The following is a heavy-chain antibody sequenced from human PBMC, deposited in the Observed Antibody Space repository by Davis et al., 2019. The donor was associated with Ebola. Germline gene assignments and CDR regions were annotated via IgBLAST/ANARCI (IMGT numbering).Heavy chain of an antibody. CDR2: IYSGGST. Sequence: PGGSLRLSCAASGFTVSSNYMSWVRQAPGKGLEWVSVIYSGGSTYYADSVKGRFTISRDNSKNTLYLQMNSLRAEDTAVYYWARGGIAASFAGRGFYYYYGMDVWGQGTTVTVSS. CDR1: GFTVSSNY. J-gene: IGHJ6*02. V-gene: IGHV3-53*01. D-gene: IGHD6-13*01. CDR3: ARGGIAASFAGRGFYYYYGMDV.